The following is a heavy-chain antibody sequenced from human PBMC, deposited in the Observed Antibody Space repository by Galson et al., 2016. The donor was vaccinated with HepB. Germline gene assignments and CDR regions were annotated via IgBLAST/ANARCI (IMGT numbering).Heavy chain of an antibody. D-gene: IGHD3-10*01. CDR2: VSFDGNNQ. Sequence: SLRLSCAASGFTFRSYTMHWVRQAPGKGLEWVALVSFDGNNQYYADSVRGRFAMSRDNSKNTLYLQMNSLRPEDTAVYYCAKDEFRGESGSHQGSYFGMNVWGQGTTVTVSS. V-gene: IGHV3-30*09. CDR1: GFTFRSYT. CDR3: AKDEFRGESGSHQGSYFGMNV. J-gene: IGHJ6*02.